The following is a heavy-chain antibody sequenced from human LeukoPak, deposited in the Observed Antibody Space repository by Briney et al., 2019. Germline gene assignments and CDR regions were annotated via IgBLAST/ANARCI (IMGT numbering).Heavy chain of an antibody. Sequence: ASVKVSCKASGYTLTSYGISWVRQAPGQGLEWMGWISAYNGNTNYAQKLQGRVTMTTDTSTSTAYMELRSLRSDDTAVYYCARVDDILTGYGFDPWGQGTLVTVSS. CDR1: GYTLTSYG. D-gene: IGHD3-9*01. CDR3: ARVDDILTGYGFDP. CDR2: ISAYNGNT. V-gene: IGHV1-18*01. J-gene: IGHJ5*02.